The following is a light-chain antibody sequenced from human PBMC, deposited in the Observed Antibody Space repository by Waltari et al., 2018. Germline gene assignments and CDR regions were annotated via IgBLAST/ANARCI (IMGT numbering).Light chain of an antibody. CDR3: MQGTQWPWT. J-gene: IGKJ1*01. V-gene: IGKV2-30*01. CDR2: KVS. CDR1: QSLVYDDGNIY. Sequence: DVMMTQSPLSLPVTLGQPASISCRSSQSLVYDDGNIYLNWFQQRPGQSPRRLIYKVSNRDSGVPDRFSGSGSGTDFTLKISRVEAEDVGVYYCMQGTQWPWTFGQGTKVEIK.